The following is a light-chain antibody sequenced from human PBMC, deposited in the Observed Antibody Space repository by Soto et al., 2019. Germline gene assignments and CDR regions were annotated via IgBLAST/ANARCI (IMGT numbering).Light chain of an antibody. CDR1: QNVAHF. J-gene: IGKJ5*01. Sequence: DIQMTQSPSALSASVGDRVPITCQASQNVAHFLNWYQQKPGKATNLLIYATSSLHSGVPSRFSGSGFGTDFTLTISSLQTEDFANYYCQQNYSPHPITFGQGTRLEIK. V-gene: IGKV1-39*01. CDR3: QQNYSPHPIT. CDR2: ATS.